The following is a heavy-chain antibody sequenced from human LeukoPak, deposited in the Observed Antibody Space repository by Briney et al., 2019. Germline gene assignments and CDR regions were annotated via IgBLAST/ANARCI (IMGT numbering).Heavy chain of an antibody. CDR1: GFTFTSYA. J-gene: IGHJ4*02. D-gene: IGHD3-16*01. V-gene: IGHV3-23*01. Sequence: GGSLRLSCAASGFTFTSYAMSWVRQAPGKGLEWVSAVSGTGGSTYYADSVKGRFTISRDNSKNTLYLQTNSLRAEDTAVYYCANTFGGVNYFDYWGQGTLVTVSS. CDR3: ANTFGGVNYFDY. CDR2: VSGTGGST.